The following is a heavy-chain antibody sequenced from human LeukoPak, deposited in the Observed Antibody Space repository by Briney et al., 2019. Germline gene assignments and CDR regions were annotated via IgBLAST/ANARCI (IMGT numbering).Heavy chain of an antibody. CDR3: ARESPYYYDSSGLSMID. CDR2: ISAYNGNT. D-gene: IGHD3-22*01. CDR1: GYTFTSYG. Sequence: ASVKVSCRASGYTFTSYGISWVRQAPGQGLEWMGWISAYNGNTNYAQKLQGRVTMTTDTSTSTAYMELRSLRSDDTAVYYCARESPYYYDSSGLSMIDWGQGTLVTVSS. V-gene: IGHV1-18*01. J-gene: IGHJ4*02.